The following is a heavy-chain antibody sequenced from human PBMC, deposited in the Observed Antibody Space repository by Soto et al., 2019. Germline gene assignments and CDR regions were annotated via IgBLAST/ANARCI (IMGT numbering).Heavy chain of an antibody. CDR1: GFTFSGSA. Sequence: PGGSLRLSCAASGFTFSGSAMHWVRQASGKGLEWVGRIRSKANSYATAYAASVKGRFTISRDDSKNTAYLQMNSLKTEDTAVYYCTSLGYCSGGSCYPVGYWGQGTLVTVSS. J-gene: IGHJ4*02. CDR2: IRSKANSYAT. CDR3: TSLGYCSGGSCYPVGY. V-gene: IGHV3-73*01. D-gene: IGHD2-15*01.